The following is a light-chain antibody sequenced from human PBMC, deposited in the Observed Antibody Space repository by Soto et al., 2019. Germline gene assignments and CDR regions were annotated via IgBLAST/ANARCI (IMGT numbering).Light chain of an antibody. CDR3: QQSYSTPPD. V-gene: IGKV1-39*01. CDR2: AAS. J-gene: IGKJ2*01. CDR1: QSISSY. Sequence: DIQMTQSPSSLSASVGDRVTITCRASQSISSYINWYQQKPGKAPKLLIYAASSLQSGVPSRFSGSGSGTDFTLTISSLQPEDFATYYCQQSYSTPPDFGQGTKLEIK.